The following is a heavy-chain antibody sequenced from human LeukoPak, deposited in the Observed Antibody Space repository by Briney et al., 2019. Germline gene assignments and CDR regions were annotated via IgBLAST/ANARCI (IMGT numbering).Heavy chain of an antibody. D-gene: IGHD6-19*01. V-gene: IGHV1-69*13. CDR2: IIPIFGTA. Sequence: SVKVYCKASGGTFISYAISWVRQAPGQGLEWMGGIIPIFGTANYAQKFQGRVTITADESTSTAYMELSSLRSEDTAVYYCARIAVAGRIDDYWGQGTLVTVSS. CDR3: ARIAVAGRIDDY. CDR1: GGTFISYA. J-gene: IGHJ4*02.